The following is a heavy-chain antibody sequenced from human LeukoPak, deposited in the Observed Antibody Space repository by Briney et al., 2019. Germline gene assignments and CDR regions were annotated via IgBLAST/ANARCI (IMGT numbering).Heavy chain of an antibody. D-gene: IGHD2-8*02. CDR2: IYDSGST. J-gene: IGHJ5*02. CDR1: GGSISIYY. Sequence: NPSETLSLTCTVSGGSISIYYWSWIRQPPGKGLEWIGYIYDSGSTNYNPSLKSRVTISVDTSKNQFSLKLSSVTAADTAVYYCARGDTEGRGCTWWCAYSSYNWFDPWGQGTLVTVSS. CDR3: ARGDTEGRGCTWWCAYSSYNWFDP. V-gene: IGHV4-59*12.